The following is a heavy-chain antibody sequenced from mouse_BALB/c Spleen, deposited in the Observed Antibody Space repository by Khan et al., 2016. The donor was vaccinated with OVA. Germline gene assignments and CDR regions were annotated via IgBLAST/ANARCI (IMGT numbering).Heavy chain of an antibody. CDR3: ARSTYKYAFAY. V-gene: IGHV3-8*02. CDR1: GDSITSGF. CDR2: MIYSGYT. D-gene: IGHD1-3*01. J-gene: IGHJ3*01. Sequence: EVQLVESGPSLVQPSQTLSLTCSVTGDSITSGFWSWVRKFPGNKLEYMGYMIYSGYTYYNPSLKGRFSITRHTSKNQYYLQLNSATTEDTATYYCARSTYKYAFAYWGQGALVTVSA.